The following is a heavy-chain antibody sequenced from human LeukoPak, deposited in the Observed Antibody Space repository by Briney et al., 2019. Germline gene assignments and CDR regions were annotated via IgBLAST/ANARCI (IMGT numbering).Heavy chain of an antibody. J-gene: IGHJ4*02. Sequence: PGGSLRLSCAASGFTFGSYAMHWVRQAPGKGLEWVSVIYSGGSTYYADSVKGRFTISRDNSKNTLYLQMNSLRAEDTAVYYCATTGYSYRDFDYWGQGTLVTVSS. CDR3: ATTGYSYRDFDY. CDR2: IYSGGST. D-gene: IGHD5-18*01. V-gene: IGHV3-66*02. CDR1: GFTFGSYA.